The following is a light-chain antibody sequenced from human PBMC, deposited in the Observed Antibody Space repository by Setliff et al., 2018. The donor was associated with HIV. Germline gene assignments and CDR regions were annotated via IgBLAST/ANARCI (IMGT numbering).Light chain of an antibody. Sequence: QSALTQPASVSGSPGQSITISCTGTSSDIGTYNLVSWYQQYPGKAPKVMIYEVSKRPSEVSNRFSGSKSGNTASLTISGLQAEDEADYYCCSYSGRTSFVFGTGTKVTVL. J-gene: IGLJ1*01. CDR2: EVS. V-gene: IGLV2-23*02. CDR1: SSDIGTYNL. CDR3: CSYSGRTSFV.